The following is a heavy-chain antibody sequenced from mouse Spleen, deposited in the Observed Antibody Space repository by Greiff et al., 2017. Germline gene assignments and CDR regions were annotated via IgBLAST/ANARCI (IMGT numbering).Heavy chain of an antibody. Sequence: QVQLQQSGAELVRPGASVTLSCKASGYTFTDYEMHWVKQTPVHGLEWIGAIDPETGGTAYNQKFKGKAILTADKSSSTAYMELRSLTSEDSAVYYCTRRGLRPSFDVWGAGTTVTVSS. V-gene: IGHV1-15*01. J-gene: IGHJ1*01. CDR2: IDPETGGT. CDR1: GYTFTDYE. D-gene: IGHD2-4*01. CDR3: TRRGLRPSFDV.